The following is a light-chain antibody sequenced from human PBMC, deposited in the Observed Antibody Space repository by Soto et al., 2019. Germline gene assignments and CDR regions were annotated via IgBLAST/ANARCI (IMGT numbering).Light chain of an antibody. CDR2: AAS. CDR3: QQSYTTPPA. CDR1: QSISSY. V-gene: IGKV1-39*01. J-gene: IGKJ1*01. Sequence: DIQMAQSPSSLSASVGDRVTITCRASQSISSYLNWYQQKPGKAPKLLIYAASSLQSGVPSRFSGNGSGTDYPLTVSSLQREDFATYYCQQSYTTPPAFGQGTKVEIK.